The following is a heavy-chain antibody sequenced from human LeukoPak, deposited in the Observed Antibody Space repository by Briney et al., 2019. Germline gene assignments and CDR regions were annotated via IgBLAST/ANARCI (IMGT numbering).Heavy chain of an antibody. Sequence: GASVKVSCKVSGYTLTELSMHWVRQAPGKGLEWMGGFDPEDGETIYAQKFQGRVTMTRNTSISTAYMELSSLRSEDTAVYYCARGHDFWSGYYGHYYYYGVDVWGQGTTVTVSS. V-gene: IGHV1-24*01. CDR1: GYTLTELS. CDR2: FDPEDGET. CDR3: ARGHDFWSGYYGHYYYYGVDV. D-gene: IGHD3-3*01. J-gene: IGHJ6*02.